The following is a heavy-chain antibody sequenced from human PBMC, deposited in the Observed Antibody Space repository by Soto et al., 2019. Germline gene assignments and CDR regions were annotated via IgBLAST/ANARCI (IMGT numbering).Heavy chain of an antibody. J-gene: IGHJ6*02. Sequence: ASVKVSCKASGYTFTSYYMHWVRQAPGQGLEWMGIINPSGGSTSYAQKFQGRVTMTRDTSTSTVYMELSSLRSEDTAVYYCARRGLSSSSTFRYFYYGMDAWGQGTTVTVSS. V-gene: IGHV1-46*01. CDR3: ARRGLSSSSTFRYFYYGMDA. CDR1: GYTFTSYY. CDR2: INPSGGST. D-gene: IGHD6-6*01.